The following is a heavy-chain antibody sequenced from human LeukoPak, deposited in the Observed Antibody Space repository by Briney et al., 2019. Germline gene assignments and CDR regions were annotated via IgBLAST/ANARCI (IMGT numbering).Heavy chain of an antibody. V-gene: IGHV1-8*02. CDR3: ARAGGYCGRISCPYYFDY. CDR2: MNPNSGNT. D-gene: IGHD2-15*01. CDR1: GGTFSSYA. J-gene: IGHJ4*02. Sequence: ASVKVSCKASGGTFSSYAISWVRQAPGQGLEWMGWMNPNSGNTGYAQKFQGRVTMTRNTSISTAYVELSSLRSEDTAVYYCARAGGYCGRISCPYYFDYWGQGSLVAVSS.